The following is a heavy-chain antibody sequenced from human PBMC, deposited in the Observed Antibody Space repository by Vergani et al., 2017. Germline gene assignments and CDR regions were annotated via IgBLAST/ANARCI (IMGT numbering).Heavy chain of an antibody. CDR1: GGSISSYY. J-gene: IGHJ4*02. CDR3: ARVYYDYVWGSYRYRGYYFDY. D-gene: IGHD3-16*02. Sequence: QVQLQESGPGLVKPSETLSLTCTVSGGSISSYYWSWIRQPPGKGLEWIGYIYYSGSTYYNPSLKSRVTISVDTSKNQFSLKLSSVTAADTAVYYCARVYYDYVWGSYRYRGYYFDYWGQGTLVTVSS. CDR2: IYYSGST. V-gene: IGHV4-59*06.